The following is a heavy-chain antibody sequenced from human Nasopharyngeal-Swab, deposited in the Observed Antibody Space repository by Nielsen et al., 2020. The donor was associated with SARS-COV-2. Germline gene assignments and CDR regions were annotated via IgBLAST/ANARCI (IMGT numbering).Heavy chain of an antibody. CDR3: AKDMGVGMDV. CDR1: GFTFDDYA. J-gene: IGHJ6*02. CDR2: ISWNSGSI. D-gene: IGHD3-16*01. V-gene: IGHV3-9*01. Sequence: SPKISCAASGFTFDDYAMHWVWQAPGKGLEWVSGISWNSGSIGYADSVKGRFTISRDNAKNSRYLQMNSLRAEDTALYYCAKDMGVGMDVWGQGTTVTVSS.